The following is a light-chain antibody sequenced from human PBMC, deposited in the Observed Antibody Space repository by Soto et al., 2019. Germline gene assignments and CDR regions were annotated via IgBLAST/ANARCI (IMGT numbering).Light chain of an antibody. CDR2: VAS. CDR3: QQYQSWPLT. CDR1: QSVYSN. J-gene: IGKJ4*01. V-gene: IGKV3-15*01. Sequence: EIVMTQSPATLFVSPGERATLSCRASQSVYSNLAWYQQTPGQAPRLLIYVASTRATGIPARFSGSGSGTEFTLTISSLQSEDFAVYYCQQYQSWPLTFGGGTTVEIK.